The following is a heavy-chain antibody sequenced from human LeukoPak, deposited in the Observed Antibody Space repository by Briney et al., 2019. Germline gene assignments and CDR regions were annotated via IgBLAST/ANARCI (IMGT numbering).Heavy chain of an antibody. J-gene: IGHJ3*02. D-gene: IGHD6-19*01. CDR2: IYDNANT. V-gene: IGHV4-39*01. CDR3: ARLTALAGHRGPFDI. Sequence: SETLSLTCTVSGGSIGGHTFYWDCGRPPPGKGLGWIVTIYDNANTFYNPSLNSRPSISTNMSNSPFSLHLSSLPAAHTAIYFCARLTALAGHRGPFDIWGAGTMVTDSS. CDR1: GGSIGGHTFY.